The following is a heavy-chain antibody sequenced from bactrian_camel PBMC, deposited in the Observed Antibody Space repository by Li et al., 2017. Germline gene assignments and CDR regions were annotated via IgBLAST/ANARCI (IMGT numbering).Heavy chain of an antibody. V-gene: IGHV3S67*01. Sequence: DVQLVESGGGSVQAGGSLRLSCATSGFTWRSLYCMGWFRQVPGKEREGLAARDSHGRTSYAESVKGRFTISQDNDKNTLFLHLNNLKPEDSAMYYCAADRCLSLPPEGWDVLIGGDHSAQGTQVTVS. CDR2: RDSHGRT. J-gene: IGHJ4*01. D-gene: IGHD5*01. CDR1: GFTWRSLYC.